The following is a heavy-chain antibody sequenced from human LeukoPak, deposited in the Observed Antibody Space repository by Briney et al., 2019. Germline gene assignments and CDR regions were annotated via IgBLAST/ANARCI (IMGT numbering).Heavy chain of an antibody. CDR2: ISYDGSYK. D-gene: IGHD2-21*02. V-gene: IGHV3-30*18. CDR3: AKAMDAIVVVTVIQT. Sequence: GGSLRLSCVASGFTFSSYGMHWVRQAPGKGLEWVAVISYDGSYKYYADSVKGRFTISRDNSKNTLSLQMNSLRGEDTAVYCAKAMDAIVVVTVIQTWGQGTLVTVSS. CDR1: GFTFSSYG. J-gene: IGHJ5*02.